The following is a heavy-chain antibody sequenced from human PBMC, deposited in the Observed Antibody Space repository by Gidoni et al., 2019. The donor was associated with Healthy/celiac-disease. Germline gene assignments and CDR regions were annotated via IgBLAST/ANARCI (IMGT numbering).Heavy chain of an antibody. D-gene: IGHD3-10*01. Sequence: LEWVSAISGSGGSTYYADSVKGRFTISRDNSKNTLYLQMNSLRAEDTAVYYCAKGGGGYYFDYWGQGTLVTVSS. CDR2: ISGSGGST. V-gene: IGHV3-23*01. J-gene: IGHJ4*02. CDR3: AKGGGGYYFDY.